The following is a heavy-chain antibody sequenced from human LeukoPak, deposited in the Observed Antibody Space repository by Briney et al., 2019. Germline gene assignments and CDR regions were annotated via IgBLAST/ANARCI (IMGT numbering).Heavy chain of an antibody. CDR3: ARANSYYYDSSGYYVGRPNWFDP. J-gene: IGHJ5*02. Sequence: ASVKVSCKASGYTFTGYYMHWVRQAPGQGLEWMGWINPNSGDTNYAQKFQGRVTMTRDTSISTAYMELSRLRSDDTAVYYCARANSYYYDSSGYYVGRPNWFDPWGQGTLVTVSS. CDR2: INPNSGDT. D-gene: IGHD3-22*01. V-gene: IGHV1-2*02. CDR1: GYTFTGYY.